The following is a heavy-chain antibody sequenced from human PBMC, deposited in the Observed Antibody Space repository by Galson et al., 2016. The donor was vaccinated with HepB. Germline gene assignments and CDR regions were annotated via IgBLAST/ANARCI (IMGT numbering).Heavy chain of an antibody. V-gene: IGHV1-18*01. J-gene: IGHJ6*02. CDR3: ARGGGGAYFENSYYCMDV. CDR1: GYTFTSFG. Sequence: SVKVSCKASGYTFTSFGITWVRQAPGQGLEWMGWISAYNGYTNYAQKLQGRVTMTTHTSTSTVYMELRSLRSDDTAVYYCARGGGGAYFENSYYCMDVWGQGATVTVSS. D-gene: IGHD2/OR15-2a*01. CDR2: ISAYNGYT.